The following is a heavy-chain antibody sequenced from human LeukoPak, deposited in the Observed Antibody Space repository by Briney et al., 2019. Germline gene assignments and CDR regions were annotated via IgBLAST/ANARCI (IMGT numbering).Heavy chain of an antibody. D-gene: IGHD3-22*01. CDR1: GFTFSSYW. CDR3: ARGPLKTYYYDSSGSKTEYFQH. CDR2: ISSSSSTI. V-gene: IGHV3-48*01. J-gene: IGHJ1*01. Sequence: GGSLRLSCAASGFTFSSYWMHWVRQAPGKGLEWVSYISSSSSTIYYADSVKGRFTISRDNAKNSLYLQMNSLRAEDTAVYYCARGPLKTYYYDSSGSKTEYFQHWGQGTLVTVSS.